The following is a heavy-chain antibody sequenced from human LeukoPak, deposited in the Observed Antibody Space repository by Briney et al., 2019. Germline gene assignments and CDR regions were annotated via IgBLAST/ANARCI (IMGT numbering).Heavy chain of an antibody. V-gene: IGHV3-23*01. CDR3: ATSTRFPTTYMDV. D-gene: IGHD1-1*01. Sequence: PGGSLRLSCAASGFVFSSDALSWVRQAPGKGLEWVSLISGSGGSTYYADSVKGRFTISRDNSKNTLYLQMNSLRAEDTAVYYCATSTRFPTTYMDVWGKGTTVTVSS. CDR2: ISGSGGST. J-gene: IGHJ6*03. CDR1: GFVFSSDA.